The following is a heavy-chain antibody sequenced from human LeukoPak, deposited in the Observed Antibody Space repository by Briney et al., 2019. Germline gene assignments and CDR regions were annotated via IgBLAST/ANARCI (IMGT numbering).Heavy chain of an antibody. D-gene: IGHD3-3*01. CDR1: GFTFSSYA. Sequence: PGGPLRLSCAASGFTFSSYAMSWVRQAPGKGLEWVSAISGSGGSTYYADSVKGRFTISRDNSKNTLYLQMNSLRAEDTAVYYCAKGVVRFLEWSPPDYWGQGTLVTVSS. CDR3: AKGVVRFLEWSPPDY. V-gene: IGHV3-23*01. CDR2: ISGSGGST. J-gene: IGHJ4*02.